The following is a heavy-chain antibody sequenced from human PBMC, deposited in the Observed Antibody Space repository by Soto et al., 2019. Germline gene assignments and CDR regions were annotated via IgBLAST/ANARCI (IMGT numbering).Heavy chain of an antibody. V-gene: IGHV4-59*01. J-gene: IGHJ6*03. Sequence: QVQLQESGPGLVKPSETLSLTCTVSGASISSYHWSWIRQTPGKGLEWIGYIYYSGSANYNPSLKSRVTFSVDTYKIQVSLKLSSVTAADTGVYYCAAAVPAEYVFPYYYMDVCGKGTTVTVSS. CDR2: IYYSGSA. CDR1: GASISSYH. CDR3: AAAVPAEYVFPYYYMDV. D-gene: IGHD3-16*01.